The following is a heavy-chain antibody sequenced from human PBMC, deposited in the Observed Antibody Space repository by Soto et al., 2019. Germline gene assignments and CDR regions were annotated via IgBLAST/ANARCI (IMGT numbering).Heavy chain of an antibody. J-gene: IGHJ4*02. D-gene: IGHD1-26*01. V-gene: IGHV2-5*02. CDR1: GFSLPTDRVG. CDR3: APAYGGRSLY. CDR2: IYWDYTK. Sequence: QITLKESGPTLVKPTQTLTLTCTFSGFSLPTDRVGVGWIRQPPGKALEWLAVIYWDYTKTYRPSLKSRLTIHKDTSKYQVPLTMTDRDPVDTATYYCAPAYGGRSLYWGQGTLATVSS.